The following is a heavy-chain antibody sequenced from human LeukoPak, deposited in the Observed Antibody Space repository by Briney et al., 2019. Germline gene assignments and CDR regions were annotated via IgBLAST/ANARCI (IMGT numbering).Heavy chain of an antibody. Sequence: QTGGSLRLSCAASGFTFSSYWMHWVRQAPGKGLVWVSRINIDGSSTSYADSVKGRFTISRDNGKNTLYLQMNSLRAEDTAVYYCARAYAGGYIVVPFDIWGQGTMVTVSS. CDR1: GFTFSSYW. D-gene: IGHD2-2*01. J-gene: IGHJ3*02. CDR3: ARAYAGGYIVVPFDI. CDR2: INIDGSST. V-gene: IGHV3-74*01.